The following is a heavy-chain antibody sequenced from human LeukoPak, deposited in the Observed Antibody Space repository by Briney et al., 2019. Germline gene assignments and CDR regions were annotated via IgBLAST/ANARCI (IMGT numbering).Heavy chain of an antibody. CDR3: ARVFRGAVTSNWFDP. V-gene: IGHV4-59*01. CDR1: GGSINGYF. J-gene: IGHJ5*02. CDR2: ISDSGST. D-gene: IGHD4-17*01. Sequence: NPSETLSLTCTVSGGSINGYFWTWIRQPPGKGLEWIGYISDSGSTNYNPSLKSRVTLSVGSSNTEFSLRLNSVTAADTAVYYCARVFRGAVTSNWFDPWGQGTPVTVSS.